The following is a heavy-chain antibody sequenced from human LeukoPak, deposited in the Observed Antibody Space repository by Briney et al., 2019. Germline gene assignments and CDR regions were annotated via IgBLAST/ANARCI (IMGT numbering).Heavy chain of an antibody. CDR1: GYTFTGYY. J-gene: IGHJ4*02. D-gene: IGHD3-10*01. V-gene: IGHV1-2*02. CDR2: INPNSGGT. Sequence: ASVKVSCKASGYTFTGYYMHWVRQAPGQGLEWMVWINPNSGGTNYAQKFQGRVTMTRDTSISTAYMELSRLRSDDTAVYYCARDLEYYYGSGSYKGPDYWGQGTLVTVSS. CDR3: ARDLEYYYGSGSYKGPDY.